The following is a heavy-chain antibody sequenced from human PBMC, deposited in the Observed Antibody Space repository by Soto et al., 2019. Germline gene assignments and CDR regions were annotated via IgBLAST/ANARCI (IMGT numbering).Heavy chain of an antibody. J-gene: IGHJ6*02. Sequence: QVQLVQSGAEVKKPGSSVKVSCKASGGTFSSYAISWVRQAPGQGLEWMGGIIPIFGTANYAQKFQGRVTITADKSTSTAYMELSSLRSEDTAVYYCAREYYDFWSGLTSPGMDVWGQGTTVTVSS. D-gene: IGHD3-3*01. V-gene: IGHV1-69*06. CDR2: IIPIFGTA. CDR3: AREYYDFWSGLTSPGMDV. CDR1: GGTFSSYA.